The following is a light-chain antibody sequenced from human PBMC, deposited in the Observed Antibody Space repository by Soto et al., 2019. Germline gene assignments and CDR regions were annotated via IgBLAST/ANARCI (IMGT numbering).Light chain of an antibody. Sequence: DIQMTQSPSTLSASVGDRVTITCRASQSISSWLAWYQQKPGKAPKLLIYDTSSLESGVPSRFSGSRSGTEFTLTISSLQPDDFAIYYCQQYSSYWTFGQGTKV. CDR2: DTS. CDR1: QSISSW. V-gene: IGKV1-5*01. J-gene: IGKJ1*01. CDR3: QQYSSYWT.